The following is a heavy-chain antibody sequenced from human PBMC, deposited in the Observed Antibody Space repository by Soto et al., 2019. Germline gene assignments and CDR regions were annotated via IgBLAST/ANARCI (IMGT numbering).Heavy chain of an antibody. J-gene: IGHJ5*02. D-gene: IGHD1-26*01. V-gene: IGHV1-3*01. CDR1: RDTFTSYS. CDR2: INPDGGNT. Sequence: GASVKVSCKAPRDTFTSYSINWVRQAPGQGLEWMGCINPDGGNTASSQKFKGRVTITRDTSASTAYMDLSSLTSEDTAMYYCARSSGGNFGIIIVGTNWFAPWGQGTLVTVSS. CDR3: ARSSGGNFGIIIVGTNWFAP.